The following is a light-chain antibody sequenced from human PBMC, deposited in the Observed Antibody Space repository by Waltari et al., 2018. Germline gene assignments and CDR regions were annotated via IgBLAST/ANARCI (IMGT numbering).Light chain of an antibody. V-gene: IGLV3-27*01. CDR2: KDN. J-gene: IGLJ3*02. CDR1: ILAKQY. CDR3: YSAADNAVGV. Sequence: SYDLTQPSSVSVSPGQTARITCSGAILAKQYGRWFQQKPGQAPVQVIYKDNERPSGIPERFSGSSSGTTVTLTISGAHVDDEADYYCYSAADNAVGVFGGETKLTV.